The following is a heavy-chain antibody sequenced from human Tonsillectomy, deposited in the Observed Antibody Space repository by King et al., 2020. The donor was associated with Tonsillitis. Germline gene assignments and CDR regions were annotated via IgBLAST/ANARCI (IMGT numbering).Heavy chain of an antibody. Sequence: QLVQSGAEVKKPGASVKVSCKASGYTFTGYYMHWVRQAPGQGLEWMGWINPNSGGTNYAQKFQGRVTMTRDTSISTAYMELSRLRSDDTAVYYCARVRPEWLLYLTDAFDIWGQGTMVTVSS. CDR1: GYTFTGYY. V-gene: IGHV1-2*02. J-gene: IGHJ3*02. CDR3: ARVRPEWLLYLTDAFDI. D-gene: IGHD3-3*01. CDR2: INPNSGGT.